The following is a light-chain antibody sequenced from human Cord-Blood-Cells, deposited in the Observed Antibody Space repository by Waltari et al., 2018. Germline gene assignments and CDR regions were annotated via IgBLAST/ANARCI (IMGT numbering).Light chain of an antibody. CDR3: QQYNNWPPLT. J-gene: IGKJ4*01. CDR2: GAS. V-gene: IGKV3-15*01. CDR1: QSVSSN. Sequence: EIVMTQSPATLSVSPGERATLSCRASQSVSSNLAWYQQKAGQAPRLLIFGASTRATGMPARFSGSGSGAEVTLTISSLQSEDFAVYYCQQYNNWPPLTFGGGTKVEIK.